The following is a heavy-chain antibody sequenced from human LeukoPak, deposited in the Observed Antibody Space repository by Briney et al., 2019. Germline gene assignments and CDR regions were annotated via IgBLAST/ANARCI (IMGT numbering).Heavy chain of an antibody. CDR3: ARVEGYCSSTSCYVGAFDI. J-gene: IGHJ3*02. Sequence: GGSLRLSCAASGFTFSDYHMSWIRQAPGKGLEWVSYISSSGSTIYYADSVKGRFTISRDNAKNSLYLQMNSLRAEDTALYHCARVEGYCSSTSCYVGAFDIWGQGTMVTVSS. V-gene: IGHV3-11*01. CDR2: ISSSGSTI. CDR1: GFTFSDYH. D-gene: IGHD2-2*01.